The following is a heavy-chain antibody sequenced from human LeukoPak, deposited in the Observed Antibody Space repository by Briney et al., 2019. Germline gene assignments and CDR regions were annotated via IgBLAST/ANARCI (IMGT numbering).Heavy chain of an antibody. CDR3: EKSGYNRFDY. CDR1: GFTFSSSA. J-gene: IGHJ4*02. Sequence: GGSLRLSCAASGFTFSSSAVSWVRQAPGKGLEWVSNISGSGSGGSTYYADSVKGRFTISRDNSKNTLYLQMNSLRAEDTAVYYCEKSGYNRFDYWGQGTLVTVSS. D-gene: IGHD5-24*01. CDR2: ISGSGSGGST. V-gene: IGHV3-23*01.